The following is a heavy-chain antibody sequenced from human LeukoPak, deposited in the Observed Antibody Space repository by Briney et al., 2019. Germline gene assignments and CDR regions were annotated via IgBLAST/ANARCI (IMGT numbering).Heavy chain of an antibody. Sequence: GGSLRLSCVASGFTFSSYAMSWVRQAPGKGLEWVPAISGSGGSTYYADSVKGRFTISRDNSKNTLYLQMNSLRAEDTAVYYCAQTGGYYDSSGYSFDYWGQGTLVTVSS. J-gene: IGHJ4*02. D-gene: IGHD3-22*01. V-gene: IGHV3-23*01. CDR3: AQTGGYYDSSGYSFDY. CDR2: ISGSGGST. CDR1: GFTFSSYA.